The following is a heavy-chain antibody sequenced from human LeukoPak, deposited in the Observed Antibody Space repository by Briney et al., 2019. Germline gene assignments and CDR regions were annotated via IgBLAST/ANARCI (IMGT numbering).Heavy chain of an antibody. V-gene: IGHV4-61*01. CDR2: IYYSGST. CDR1: GGSISSGSYY. CDR3: ARAVGYCSSTSCYKHYFDY. J-gene: IGHJ4*02. Sequence: SETLSLTCTVSGGSISSGSYYWSWIRQPPGKGLEWIGYIYYSGSTNYNPSLKSRVTISVDTSKNQFSLKLSSVTAADTAVYYCARAVGYCSSTSCYKHYFDYWGQGTLVTVSS. D-gene: IGHD2-2*02.